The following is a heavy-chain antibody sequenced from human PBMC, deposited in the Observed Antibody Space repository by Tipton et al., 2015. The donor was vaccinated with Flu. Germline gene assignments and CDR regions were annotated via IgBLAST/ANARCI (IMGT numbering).Heavy chain of an antibody. CDR2: INPSGGST. CDR1: GYTFTSYY. CDR3: ARDVASIAAAGTQGRMTGY. Sequence: QVQLVQSGAEVKKPGASVKVSCKASGYTFTSYYMHWVRQAPGQGLEWMGIINPSGGSTSYAQKFQGRVTMTRDTSTSTVYMELSSLRSEDTAVYCCARDVASIAAAGTQGRMTGYWGQGTLVTVSS. J-gene: IGHJ4*02. V-gene: IGHV1-46*01. D-gene: IGHD6-13*01.